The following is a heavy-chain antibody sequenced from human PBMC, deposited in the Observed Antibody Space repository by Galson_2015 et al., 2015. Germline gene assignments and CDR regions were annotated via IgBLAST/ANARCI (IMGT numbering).Heavy chain of an antibody. D-gene: IGHD5-24*01. CDR3: ASRMATTTEYYFDY. V-gene: IGHV1-2*04. CDR2: INPNSGGT. Sequence: SVKVSCKASGYTFTGYYMHWVRQAPGQGLEWMGWINPNSGGTNYAQKFQGWVTMTRDTSIRTAYMELSSLRSEDTAVYYCASRMATTTEYYFDYWGHGTLVTVSS. J-gene: IGHJ4*01. CDR1: GYTFTGYY.